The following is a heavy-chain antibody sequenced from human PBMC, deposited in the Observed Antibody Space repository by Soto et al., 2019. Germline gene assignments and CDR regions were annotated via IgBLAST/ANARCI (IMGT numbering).Heavy chain of an antibody. CDR2: ISGSGGST. CDR1: GFTFSSYA. J-gene: IGHJ4*02. V-gene: IGHV3-23*01. Sequence: GSLRLSCAASGFTFSSYAMSWVRQAPGKGLEWVSAISGSGGSTYYADSVKGRFTISRDNSKNTLYPQMNSLRAEDTAVYYCAKVFEQWLAFDYWGQGTLVTVSS. CDR3: AKVFEQWLAFDY. D-gene: IGHD6-19*01.